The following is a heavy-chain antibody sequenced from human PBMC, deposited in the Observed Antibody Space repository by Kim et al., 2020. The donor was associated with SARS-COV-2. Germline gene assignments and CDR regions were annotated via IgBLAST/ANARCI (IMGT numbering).Heavy chain of an antibody. V-gene: IGHV4-39*01. D-gene: IGHD2-15*01. J-gene: IGHJ6*02. CDR1: GGSISSSSYY. CDR2: IYYSGST. Sequence: SETLSLTCTVSGGSISSSSYYWGWIRQPPGKGLEWIGSIYYSGSTYYNPSLKSRVTISVDTSKNQFSLKLSSVTAADTAVYYCARLFSEKCSGGSCYSGEDGYYYYGMDVWGQGTTVTVSS. CDR3: ARLFSEKCSGGSCYSGEDGYYYYGMDV.